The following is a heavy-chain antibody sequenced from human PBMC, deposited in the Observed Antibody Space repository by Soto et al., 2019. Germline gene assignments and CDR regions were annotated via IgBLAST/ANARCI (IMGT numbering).Heavy chain of an antibody. V-gene: IGHV3-11*01. CDR2: ISSSGSTI. D-gene: IGHD6-13*01. Sequence: QVQLVESGGGLVKPGGSLRLSCAASGFTFSDYYMSWIRQAPGKGLEWVSYISSSGSTIYYADSVKGRFTISRDNAKNSLYLQMNSLRAEDTAVYYCARVHSSSWYRSYYYYYYYMDVWGKGTTVTVSS. CDR1: GFTFSDYY. J-gene: IGHJ6*03. CDR3: ARVHSSSWYRSYYYYYYYMDV.